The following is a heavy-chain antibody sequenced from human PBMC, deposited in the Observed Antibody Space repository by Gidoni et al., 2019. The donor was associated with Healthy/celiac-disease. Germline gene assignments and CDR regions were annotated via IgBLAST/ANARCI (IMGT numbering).Heavy chain of an antibody. Sequence: EVQLVESGGGLVKPGGSLRLSCAASGFTFSSYSMNWVRQAPGKGLEWVSSISSSSSYIYYADSVKGRFTISRDNAKNSLYLQMNSLRAEDTAVYYCAKGAMTTVTTFPYYGMDVWGQGTTVTVSS. J-gene: IGHJ6*02. CDR3: AKGAMTTVTTFPYYGMDV. CDR2: ISSSSSYI. CDR1: GFTFSSYS. V-gene: IGHV3-21*01. D-gene: IGHD4-17*01.